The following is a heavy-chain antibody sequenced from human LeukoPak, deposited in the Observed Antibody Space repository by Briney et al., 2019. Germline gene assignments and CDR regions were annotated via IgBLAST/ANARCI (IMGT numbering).Heavy chain of an antibody. Sequence: SETLSPTCAVYGGSFSGDYWSWIRQPPGKGLEWIGEINHSGSTNYNPSLKSRVTISVDTSKNQFSLKLSSVTAADTAVYYCARPPNIRTPNWFDYWGQGTLVTVSS. J-gene: IGHJ4*02. CDR1: GGSFSGDY. D-gene: IGHD7-27*01. CDR3: ARPPNIRTPNWFDY. CDR2: INHSGST. V-gene: IGHV4-34*01.